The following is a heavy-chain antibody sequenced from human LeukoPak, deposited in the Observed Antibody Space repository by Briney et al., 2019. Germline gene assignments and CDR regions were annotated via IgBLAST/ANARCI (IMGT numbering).Heavy chain of an antibody. CDR3: ARAHYSGSGTYYNRAFDY. CDR2: IYYRGTI. CDR1: GGSISSYY. D-gene: IGHD3-10*01. V-gene: IGHV4-59*01. Sequence: SETLSLTCTVSGGSISSYYWSWIRQPPEKGLEWIGYIYYRGTINYNPSLKSRVTVSIDTSKNQFSLKLSSVTAADTAVYYCARAHYSGSGTYYNRAFDYWGQGTLVTVSS. J-gene: IGHJ4*02.